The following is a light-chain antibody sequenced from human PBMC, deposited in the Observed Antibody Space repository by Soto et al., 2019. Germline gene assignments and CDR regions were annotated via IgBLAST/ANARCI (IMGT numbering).Light chain of an antibody. V-gene: IGKV1-39*01. J-gene: IGKJ2*01. Sequence: DIQMTQSPSSLSASVGDRVTITCRASQSIYSSLNWYHQKPGKAPKLLIYAASNLQSGVPSRFSGSGSVTDFTLSISSLQPEDFATYYCQHSYSAPYTFGQGTKLEI. CDR3: QHSYSAPYT. CDR1: QSIYSS. CDR2: AAS.